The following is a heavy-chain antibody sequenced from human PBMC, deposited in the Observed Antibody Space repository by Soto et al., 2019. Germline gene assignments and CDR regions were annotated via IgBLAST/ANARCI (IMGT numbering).Heavy chain of an antibody. Sequence: QVQXVESGGGVVQPGRSLRLSCAASGFTFSSYGMHWVRXAPGXXXXWVAVISYDXXNKYYADSVKGRFXISRXXSXXXXXXXXXXXXXXXXXXXXXXXXXXXXXXDGXDVWGQGTTVTVSS. J-gene: IGHJ6*02. CDR1: GFTFSSYG. CDR2: ISYDXXNK. CDR3: XXXXXXXXXDGXDV. V-gene: IGHV3-30*03.